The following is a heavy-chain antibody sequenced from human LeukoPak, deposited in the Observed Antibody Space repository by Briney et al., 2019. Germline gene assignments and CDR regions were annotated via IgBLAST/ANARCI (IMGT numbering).Heavy chain of an antibody. D-gene: IGHD4-17*01. Sequence: ASVTVSRTCSGYAFTVNYMHWVRLAPAPGLEWMGWINLNSGGTNYAQKFQGRVTMTRDTSISTAYMELSRLRSDDTAVSYCARDPEGYGDDGWFDPWGQGTLVTVSS. CDR2: INLNSGGT. J-gene: IGHJ5*02. CDR1: GYAFTVNY. CDR3: ARDPEGYGDDGWFDP. V-gene: IGHV1-2*02.